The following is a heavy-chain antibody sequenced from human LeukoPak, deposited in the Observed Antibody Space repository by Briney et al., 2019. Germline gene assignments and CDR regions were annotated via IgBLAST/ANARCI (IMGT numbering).Heavy chain of an antibody. V-gene: IGHV3-66*01. CDR2: IYAGGDT. CDR1: GFSVSYNY. CDR3: ARISGTLCFDL. D-gene: IGHD1-7*01. Sequence: GGSVRLSCGASGFSVSYNYMSWVRQAPARGLEWVSVIYAGGDTYYADSVKGRFTISRDNSKNTVYLQMHSLRADDTAVYYCARISGTLCFDLWGLGTLVTVSS. J-gene: IGHJ4*02.